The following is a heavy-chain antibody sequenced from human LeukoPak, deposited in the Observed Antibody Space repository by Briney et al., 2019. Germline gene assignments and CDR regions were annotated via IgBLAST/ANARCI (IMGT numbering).Heavy chain of an antibody. CDR1: GFTFSSYW. J-gene: IGHJ4*02. D-gene: IGHD3-22*01. Sequence: GGSLRLSCAASGFTFSSYWMHWVRHAPGKGLVWVSRIKYDGSMTTYGDSVKGRFSISRDNAKNTVDLQMNSLRAEDTAVYYCARGASSAYYVDYWGQGTLVSVSS. CDR2: IKYDGSMT. CDR3: ARGASSAYYVDY. V-gene: IGHV3-74*01.